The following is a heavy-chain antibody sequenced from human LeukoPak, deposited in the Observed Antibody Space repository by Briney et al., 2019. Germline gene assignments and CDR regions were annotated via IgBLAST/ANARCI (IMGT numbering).Heavy chain of an antibody. CDR2: ISAYNGNT. J-gene: IGHJ4*02. V-gene: IGHV1-18*01. CDR1: GYTFTSYG. CDR3: ASSTSDDILTGYYNPTFDY. Sequence: ASVKVSCKASGYTFTSYGISWVRQAPGQGLEWMGWISAYNGNTNYAQKLQGRVTMTTDTSTSTAYMELRSLRSDDTAVYYCASSTSDDILTGYYNPTFDYWGQGTLVTVSS. D-gene: IGHD3-9*01.